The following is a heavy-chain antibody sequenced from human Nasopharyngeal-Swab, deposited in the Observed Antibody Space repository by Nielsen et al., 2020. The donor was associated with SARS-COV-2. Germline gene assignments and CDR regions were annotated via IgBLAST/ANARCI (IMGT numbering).Heavy chain of an antibody. CDR1: GFTFDDYA. D-gene: IGHD6-19*01. CDR3: AKENPAVAGQGAFDY. J-gene: IGHJ4*02. CDR2: ISWNSGSI. V-gene: IGHV3-9*01. Sequence: SLKISCAASGFTFDDYAMHWVRQAPWKGLEWVSGISWNSGSIGYADSVKGRFTISRDNAKNSLYLQMNSLRAEDTALYYCAKENPAVAGQGAFDYWGQGTLVTVSS.